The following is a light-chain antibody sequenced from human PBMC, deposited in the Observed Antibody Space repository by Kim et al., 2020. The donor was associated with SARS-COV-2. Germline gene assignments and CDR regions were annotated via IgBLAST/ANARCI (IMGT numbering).Light chain of an antibody. CDR2: DVS. J-gene: IGLJ2*01. Sequence: GQSVTISCIGTGSDVGNYNDVSWYQQHPGKAPKLMIFDVSQRPSGVPDRFSASKSANTASLTVTGLQAEDEADYYCCSYAGSYTWIFGGGTQLTVL. V-gene: IGLV2-11*03. CDR3: CSYAGSYTWI. CDR1: GSDVGNYND.